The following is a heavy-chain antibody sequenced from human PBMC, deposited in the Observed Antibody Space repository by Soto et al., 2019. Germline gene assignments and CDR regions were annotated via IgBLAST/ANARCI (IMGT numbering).Heavy chain of an antibody. D-gene: IGHD2-15*01. Sequence: QVQLQESGPGRVKPSETLSLTCTVSGGSISSYYWSWIRQPPGKGLEWIGYIYYSGSTNYNPSLKSRVTTTVDTSKNQFSLKLSSVTAADTAVYYCARRYGGTFDYWGQGTLVTVSS. CDR2: IYYSGST. CDR1: GGSISSYY. J-gene: IGHJ4*02. CDR3: ARRYGGTFDY. V-gene: IGHV4-59*08.